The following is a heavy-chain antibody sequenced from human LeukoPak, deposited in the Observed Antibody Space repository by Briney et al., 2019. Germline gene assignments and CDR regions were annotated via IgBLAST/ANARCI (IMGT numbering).Heavy chain of an antibody. CDR1: GGSISSYY. J-gene: IGHJ5*02. D-gene: IGHD3-9*01. V-gene: IGHV4-59*01. CDR2: IYYSGTT. CDR3: ARNDQGDYDILTGLFDP. Sequence: SETLSLTCTVSGGSISSYYWSWIRQPPGKGLEWIGYIYYSGTTNYNPSLKSRVTISVDTSKKEISLKLSSVTAADTAVYYCARNDQGDYDILTGLFDPWGQGTLVTVSS.